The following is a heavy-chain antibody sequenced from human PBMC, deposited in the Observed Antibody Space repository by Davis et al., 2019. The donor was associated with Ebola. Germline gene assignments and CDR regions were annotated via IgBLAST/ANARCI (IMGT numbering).Heavy chain of an antibody. Sequence: ASVKVSCKASGYTFTSYGISWVRQAPGQGLEWMGWISAYNGNTNYAQKLQGRVTMTTDASTSTAYMELRSLRSDDTAVYYCARRIGYCSGGSCYEGNWFDPWGQGTLVTVSS. CDR2: ISAYNGNT. J-gene: IGHJ5*02. CDR1: GYTFTSYG. CDR3: ARRIGYCSGGSCYEGNWFDP. D-gene: IGHD2-15*01. V-gene: IGHV1-18*01.